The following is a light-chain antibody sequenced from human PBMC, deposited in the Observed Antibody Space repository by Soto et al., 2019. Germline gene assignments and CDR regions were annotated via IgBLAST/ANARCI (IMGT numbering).Light chain of an antibody. V-gene: IGKV3-15*01. Sequence: EMAMTQFLDTLSLSPGEGATLSCRASQSVSSNLAWYQQKPGQAPRLLIYGASTRATGIPARFSGGGSGTEFTLTISSLQSEDFAVYYCQQYNNWYTFGQGTRLEIK. CDR1: QSVSSN. CDR2: GAS. J-gene: IGKJ5*01. CDR3: QQYNNWYT.